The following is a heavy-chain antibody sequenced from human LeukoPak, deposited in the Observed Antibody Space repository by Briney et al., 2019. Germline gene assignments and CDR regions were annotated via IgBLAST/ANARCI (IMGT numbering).Heavy chain of an antibody. J-gene: IGHJ4*02. Sequence: PSETLSLTCTVSGGSISSYYWSWIRQPPGKGLEWIGYIYTSGSTNYNPSLKSRVTISVDTSKNQFSLKLSSVTAADTAVYYCARTHLEMATIFDYWGQGTLVTVS. CDR3: ARTHLEMATIFDY. V-gene: IGHV4-4*09. CDR1: GGSISSYY. CDR2: IYTSGST. D-gene: IGHD5-24*01.